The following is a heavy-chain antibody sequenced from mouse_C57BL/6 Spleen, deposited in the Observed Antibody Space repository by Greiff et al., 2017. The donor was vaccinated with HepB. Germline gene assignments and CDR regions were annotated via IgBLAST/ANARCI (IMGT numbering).Heavy chain of an antibody. CDR2: ISSGSSTI. CDR1: GFTFSDYG. Sequence: EVQLVESGGGLVKPGGSLKLSCAASGFTFSDYGMHWVRQAPEKGLEWVAYISSGSSTIYYADTVKGRFTISRDNAKNTLFLQMTSLRSEDTAMYYCARQDYYGSKGYFDVWGTGTTVTVSS. D-gene: IGHD1-1*01. V-gene: IGHV5-17*01. J-gene: IGHJ1*03. CDR3: ARQDYYGSKGYFDV.